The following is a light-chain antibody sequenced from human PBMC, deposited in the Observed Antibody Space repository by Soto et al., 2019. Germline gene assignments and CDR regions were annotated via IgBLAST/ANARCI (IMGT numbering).Light chain of an antibody. CDR3: QQSDHSPMYT. CDR2: AAT. J-gene: IGKJ2*01. V-gene: IGKV1-39*01. Sequence: DIQMTQSPSSLSASVGDRVTITCRASQSISTSLTWYQQKPGKAPKLLIYAATTLQSGVPSRFRGSGSGTEFTLTISGLQPEDVATYYCQQSDHSPMYTFGQGTDLEIK. CDR1: QSISTS.